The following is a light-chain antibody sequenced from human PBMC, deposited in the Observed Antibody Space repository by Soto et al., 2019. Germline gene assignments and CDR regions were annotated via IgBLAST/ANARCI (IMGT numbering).Light chain of an antibody. J-gene: IGKJ4*01. V-gene: IGKV3-11*01. CDR2: GAS. CDR1: QTVRTY. Sequence: EIVLTQSPAILSLFPGERATLSCRASQTVRTYLAWYQQKPGQAPRLLISGASNKATGIPARFSGSGSGTNFTLTISSLEAEDSAVYYCHQRSNWPRTFGGGTKVDIK. CDR3: HQRSNWPRT.